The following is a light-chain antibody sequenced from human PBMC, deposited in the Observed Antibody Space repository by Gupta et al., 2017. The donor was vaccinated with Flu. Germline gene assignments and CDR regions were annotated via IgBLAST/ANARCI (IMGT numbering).Light chain of an antibody. V-gene: IGLV4-69*01. Sequence: VKLTCTLSSGHSSYAIAGHQQQPEKGPRYLMKLNSDGSHSKGDGIPDLFSGSSSGAERYLPISRLQSEAESDYYCQTWATGILVFGGGTKLTVL. CDR1: SGHSSYA. J-gene: IGLJ3*02. CDR3: QTWATGILV. CDR2: LNSDGSH.